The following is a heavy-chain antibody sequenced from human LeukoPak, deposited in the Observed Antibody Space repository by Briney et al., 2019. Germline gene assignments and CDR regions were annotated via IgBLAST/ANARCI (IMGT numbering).Heavy chain of an antibody. Sequence: SETLSLTCTVSGGSISSSTSYWGWIRQPPGKGLEWIGSFFFSGSTYYNPSLQSRVTISIDTSKNQFSLKLTSVTAADTAVYYCARTPRSSGWYYFDYRGQGTLVTVSS. CDR2: FFFSGST. J-gene: IGHJ4*02. CDR3: ARTPRSSGWYYFDY. D-gene: IGHD6-19*01. CDR1: GGSISSSTSY. V-gene: IGHV4-39*07.